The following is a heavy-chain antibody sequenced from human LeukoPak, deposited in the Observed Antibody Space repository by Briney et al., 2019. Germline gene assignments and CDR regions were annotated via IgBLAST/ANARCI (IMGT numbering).Heavy chain of an antibody. J-gene: IGHJ4*02. CDR3: ARDQGGNLRFLEWLLFTYFDY. CDR2: ISSSSSYI. D-gene: IGHD3-3*01. V-gene: IGHV3-21*01. Sequence: GGSLRLSCAASGFTFSSYSMNWVRQAPGKGLEWVSSISSSSSYIYYADSVKGRFTISRDNAKNSLYLQMNSLRAEDTAVYYCARDQGGNLRFLEWLLFTYFDYWGQGTLVTVSS. CDR1: GFTFSSYS.